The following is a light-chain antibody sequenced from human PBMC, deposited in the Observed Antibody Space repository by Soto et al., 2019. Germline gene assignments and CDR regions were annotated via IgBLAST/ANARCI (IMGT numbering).Light chain of an antibody. Sequence: EIVMTQSPATLSVSPGERATLYCRASHSVSSNVAWYQHKPGQAPRLLIYGVSTRATGIPARFSGSGSETEFTLTISRLEPEDFAVYSCHQYGRSPRTFGQGTRLEI. CDR2: GVS. CDR3: HQYGRSPRT. J-gene: IGKJ5*01. V-gene: IGKV3-15*01. CDR1: HSVSSN.